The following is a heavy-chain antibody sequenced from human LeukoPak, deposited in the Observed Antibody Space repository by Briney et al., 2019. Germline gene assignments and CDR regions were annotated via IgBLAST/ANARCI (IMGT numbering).Heavy chain of an antibody. Sequence: GGSLRLSCAASGFTFSSYGMHWVRQAPGKGLEWVAVISYDGSNKYYADSVKGRFTISRDNSKNTLYLQMNSLRAEDTAVYYCAKVIQELGDAFDIWGQGTMVTVSS. CDR1: GFTFSSYG. V-gene: IGHV3-30*18. D-gene: IGHD6-13*01. J-gene: IGHJ3*02. CDR3: AKVIQELGDAFDI. CDR2: ISYDGSNK.